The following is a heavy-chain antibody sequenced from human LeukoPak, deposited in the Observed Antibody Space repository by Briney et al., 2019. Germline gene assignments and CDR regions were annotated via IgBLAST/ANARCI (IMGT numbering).Heavy chain of an antibody. CDR2: IRSKSNGGTT. Sequence: GGSLRLSCAASGFTVSSNYMSWVRQAPGKGLEWVGFIRSKSNGGTTHYAASVEGRFTISRDDSNSIAYLQMNSLKTEDTAVYYCVRDYRYAGHESVYWGQGTLVTVSS. CDR3: VRDYRYAGHESVY. CDR1: GFTVSSNY. V-gene: IGHV3-71*01. D-gene: IGHD5-12*01. J-gene: IGHJ4*02.